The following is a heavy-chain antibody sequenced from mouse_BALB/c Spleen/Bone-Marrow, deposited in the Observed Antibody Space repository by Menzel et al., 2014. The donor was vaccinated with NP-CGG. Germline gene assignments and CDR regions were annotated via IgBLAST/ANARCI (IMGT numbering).Heavy chain of an antibody. CDR1: GYSFTDYT. V-gene: IGHV1-22*01. CDR2: FNPNNGGT. CDR3: ARAGWYDY. D-gene: IGHD1-1*02. Sequence: VQLQQSGPELVKPGSSVKMSCKTSGYSFTDYTIHWVKQSHGKSLEWIGNFNPNNGGTNYNQKFKDKATLTVDKSSRTAYMEFRSLTFEDSAVYYCARAGWYDYWGRGTTLTVSS. J-gene: IGHJ2*01.